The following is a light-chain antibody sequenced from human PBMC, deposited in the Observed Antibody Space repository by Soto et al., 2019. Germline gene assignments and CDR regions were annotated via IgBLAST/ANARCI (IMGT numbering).Light chain of an antibody. CDR2: DVT. V-gene: IGLV2-11*01. CDR1: SSDVGGYNY. Sequence: QSALTQPRSVSGSPRQSVTISCTGTSSDVGGYNYVSWYQQHPGKAPELMIYDVTKRPSGVPDRFSGSKSGNTASLTISGLQAEDEADYYCCSYVGTDTYSFGTGTKVTVL. CDR3: CSYVGTDTYS. J-gene: IGLJ1*01.